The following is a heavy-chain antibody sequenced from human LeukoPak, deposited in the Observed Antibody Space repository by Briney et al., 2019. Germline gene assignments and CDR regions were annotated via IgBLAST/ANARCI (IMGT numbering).Heavy chain of an antibody. CDR3: AKDFHRLGEFDAFDI. D-gene: IGHD3-16*01. Sequence: GGSLRLSCAASGFTFSSYWMHWVRQAPGKGLVWVSRINSDGSSTSYADSVKGRFTISRDNAKNSLYLQMNSLRAEDTALYYCAKDFHRLGEFDAFDIWGQGTMVTVSS. CDR1: GFTFSSYW. CDR2: INSDGSST. V-gene: IGHV3-74*01. J-gene: IGHJ3*02.